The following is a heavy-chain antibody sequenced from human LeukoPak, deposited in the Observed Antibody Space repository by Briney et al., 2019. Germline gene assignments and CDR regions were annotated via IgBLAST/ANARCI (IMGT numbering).Heavy chain of an antibody. Sequence: ASVKVSCKASGYTFTSYGISWVRQAPGQGLEWMGWINAGNGNTKYSQEFQGRVTITRDTSASTAYMELSSLRSEDMAVYYCARGYSSSWLDYWGQGTLVTVSS. CDR2: INAGNGNT. CDR3: ARGYSSSWLDY. J-gene: IGHJ4*02. D-gene: IGHD6-13*01. V-gene: IGHV1-3*03. CDR1: GYTFTSYG.